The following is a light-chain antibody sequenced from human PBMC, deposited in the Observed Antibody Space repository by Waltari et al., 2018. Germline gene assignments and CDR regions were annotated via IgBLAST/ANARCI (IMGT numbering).Light chain of an antibody. CDR3: QQYNNWPLT. CDR1: QSVSSN. Sequence: MTQSPATLSVSPGERATLSCRASQSVSSNLAWYQQKPGQAPRLLIYGASTRATGFPARFSGSGSGTEFTLTISSLQSEDFALYYCQQYNNWPLTFGGGTKVEIK. CDR2: GAS. J-gene: IGKJ4*01. V-gene: IGKV3-15*01.